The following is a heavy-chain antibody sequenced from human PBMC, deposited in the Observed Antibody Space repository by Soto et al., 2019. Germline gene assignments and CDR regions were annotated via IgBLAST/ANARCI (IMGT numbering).Heavy chain of an antibody. CDR1: GFTFSSYS. CDR2: ISGSGGST. J-gene: IGHJ2*01. D-gene: IGHD1-1*01. Sequence: EVQLLESGGGLVQPGGSLRLSCAASGFTFSSYSMSWVRQAPGKGLEWVSAISGSGGSTYYADSVKGPFTISIANSKNSLYLQMNILRAEDTAVYYCAKDYGTYNYFDLWGRGTLVTVSS. CDR3: AKDYGTYNYFDL. V-gene: IGHV3-23*01.